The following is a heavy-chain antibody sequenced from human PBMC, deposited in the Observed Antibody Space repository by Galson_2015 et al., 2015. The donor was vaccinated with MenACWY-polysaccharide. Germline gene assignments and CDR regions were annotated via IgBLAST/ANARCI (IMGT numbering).Heavy chain of an antibody. CDR1: GYTFTSYD. V-gene: IGHV1-8*01. CDR3: ARGRRDTAVAAPAAVLLDY. Sequence: SVKVSCKASGYTFTSYDINWVRQATGQGLEWMGWVNPNSGNTGYAQKFQGRVTMTRNTSMSTAYMELSSLTSEDTALYYCARGRRDTAVAAPAAVLLDYWGQGILVTVSS. J-gene: IGHJ4*02. D-gene: IGHD6-19*01. CDR2: VNPNSGNT.